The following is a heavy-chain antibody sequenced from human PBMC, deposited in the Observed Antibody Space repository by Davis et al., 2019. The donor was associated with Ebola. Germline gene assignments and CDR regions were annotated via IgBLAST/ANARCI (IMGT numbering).Heavy chain of an antibody. CDR2: INPNSGGT. V-gene: IGHV1-2*04. J-gene: IGHJ4*02. CDR1: GYTFTGYY. CDR3: ARESIAVAGTNHFDY. D-gene: IGHD6-19*01. Sequence: ASVKVSCKASGYTFTGYYMHWVRQAPGQGLEWMGWINPNSGGTNYAQKFQGWVTMTRDTSISTAYMGLSRLRSDDTAVYYCARESIAVAGTNHFDYWGQGTLVTVSS.